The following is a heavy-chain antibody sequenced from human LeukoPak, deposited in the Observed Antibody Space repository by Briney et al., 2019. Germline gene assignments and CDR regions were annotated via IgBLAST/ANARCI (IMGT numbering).Heavy chain of an antibody. CDR3: ARGRSSSLRPGPFDY. J-gene: IGHJ4*02. CDR2: ISSNGGST. Sequence: GGSLRLSCAASGFTFSSYAMHWVRQAPGKGLEYVSAISSNGGSTYYANSVKGRFTISRDNSKNTLYLQMGSLRAEDMAVYYCARGRSSSLRPGPFDYWGQGTLVTVSS. CDR1: GFTFSSYA. V-gene: IGHV3-64*01. D-gene: IGHD6-13*01.